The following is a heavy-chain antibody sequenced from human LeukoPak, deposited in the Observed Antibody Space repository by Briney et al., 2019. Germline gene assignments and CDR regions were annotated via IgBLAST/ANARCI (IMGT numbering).Heavy chain of an antibody. CDR1: GDSVSSNSAA. J-gene: IGHJ4*02. D-gene: IGHD3-22*01. V-gene: IGHV6-1*01. CDR3: ARVLGSSGYYYSRFDY. Sequence: SQTLSLTCAISGDSVSSNSAAWNWIRQSPSRGLEWLGRTYYRSKWYNDYAVSVKSRITINPDTSKNQFSLQLNSVTPEDTAVYYCARVLGSSGYYYSRFDYWGQGTLVTVSS. CDR2: TYYRSKWYN.